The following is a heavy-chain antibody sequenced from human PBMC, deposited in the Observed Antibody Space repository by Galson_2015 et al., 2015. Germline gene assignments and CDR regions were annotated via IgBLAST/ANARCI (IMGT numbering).Heavy chain of an antibody. CDR1: GFTFSTHA. Sequence: SLRLSCAASGFTFSTHAMSWVRQAPGNGLEWVAVISSDGSNEYYADSVKGRFTISRDSSKNTLYLQMNNLRAEDTAIYYCARAGGNSYSPSNYWGQGTLVTVTS. D-gene: IGHD3-16*01. J-gene: IGHJ4*02. V-gene: IGHV3-30-3*01. CDR3: ARAGGNSYSPSNY. CDR2: ISSDGSNE.